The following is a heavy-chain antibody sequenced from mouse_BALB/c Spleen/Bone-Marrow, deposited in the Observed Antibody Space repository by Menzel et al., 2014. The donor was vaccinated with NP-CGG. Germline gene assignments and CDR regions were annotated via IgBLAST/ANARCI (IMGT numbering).Heavy chain of an antibody. Sequence: EVQVVESGGGLVQPGGSLRLSCATSGFTFTAYYMSWVRQPPGKALEWLGFIRNKPNGYTTKYSASVKGRFTISRDNSQSILYLQMNTLRVEDSATYYCTRDMGLLRFDYWGQGTTLTVSS. CDR3: TRDMGLLRFDY. CDR2: IRNKPNGYTT. CDR1: GFTFTAYY. D-gene: IGHD1-1*01. J-gene: IGHJ2*01. V-gene: IGHV7-3*02.